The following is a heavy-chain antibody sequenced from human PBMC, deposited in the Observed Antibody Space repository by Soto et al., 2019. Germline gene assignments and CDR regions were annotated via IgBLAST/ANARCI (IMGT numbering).Heavy chain of an antibody. J-gene: IGHJ6*01. D-gene: IGHD2-15*01. V-gene: IGHV3-21*06. CDR2: ISPSSGHI. CDR1: GFTFSSCT. CDR3: SGCSGGACHKNYGKAV. Sequence: EVHLVESGGGLVKPGGSLRLSCAVSGFTFSSCTMNWVRQAPGKGLEWVSSISPSSGHIYYADSVKGRFTISRDNAKNSLSLQMNGRRGEDTAVYYCSGCSGGACHKNYGKAVWGQGTTVTVSS.